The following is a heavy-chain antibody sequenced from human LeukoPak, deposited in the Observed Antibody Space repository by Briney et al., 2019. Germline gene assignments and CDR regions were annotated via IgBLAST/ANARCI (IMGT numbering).Heavy chain of an antibody. D-gene: IGHD1-26*01. CDR3: AKSLLTTASGTGRAFDL. CDR2: MYSGGRI. J-gene: IGHJ3*01. Sequence: GGSLRLSCAASGFAVSDHYMNWVRQAPGRGLEWVAVMYSGGRIYYGDSVKGRFTISRDNSKNTLYLQMNSLRADDTAEYYCAKSLLTTASGTGRAFDLWGQGTMVTVSS. CDR1: GFAVSDHY. V-gene: IGHV3-53*01.